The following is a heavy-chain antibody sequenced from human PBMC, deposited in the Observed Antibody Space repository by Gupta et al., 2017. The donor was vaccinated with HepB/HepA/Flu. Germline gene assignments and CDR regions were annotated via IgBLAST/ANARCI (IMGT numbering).Heavy chain of an antibody. CDR2: ISDSGGST. V-gene: IGHV3-23*01. CDR1: GLTFSNYA. Sequence: EAQMLESGGGLVQPGGSLRLACAASGLTFSNYAMSWVRQVPGKGLEWVSSISDSGGSTNYADSVKGRFTISRDNSKNTLYLQMNSLRAEDTAVYYCAKGSNSYYHYYYMDVWGKGTTVTVSS. D-gene: IGHD3-10*01. CDR3: AKGSNSYYHYYYMDV. J-gene: IGHJ6*03.